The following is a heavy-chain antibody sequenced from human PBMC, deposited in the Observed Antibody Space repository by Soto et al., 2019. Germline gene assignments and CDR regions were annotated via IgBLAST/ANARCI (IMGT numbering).Heavy chain of an antibody. V-gene: IGHV1-69*13. CDR1: GGTFSSYA. J-gene: IGHJ4*02. D-gene: IGHD3-22*01. CDR3: ARVASSGYYSADY. CDR2: IIPIFGTA. Sequence: ASVKVSCKASGGTFSSYAISWVRQAPGQGLEWMGGIIPIFGTANYAQKFQGRVTITADESTSTAYMELSSLRSEDTAVYYCARVASSGYYSADYWGQGTLVTVSS.